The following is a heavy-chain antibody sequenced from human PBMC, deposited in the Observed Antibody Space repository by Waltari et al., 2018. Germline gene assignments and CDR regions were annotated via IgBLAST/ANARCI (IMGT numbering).Heavy chain of an antibody. V-gene: IGHV4-4*07. CDR1: GGSISSYY. D-gene: IGHD2-2*01. J-gene: IGHJ6*02. Sequence: QVQLQESGPGLVKPSETLSLTCTVSGGSISSYYWSWIRQPAGTGLEWIGRIYTRGSTNNTPSRKSRVTRAVDTSKNQFSLKLSYVTAADTAEYYCARESCSSASCRYYYYYGMDVWGQGTTVTVSS. CDR3: ARESCSSASCRYYYYYGMDV. CDR2: IYTRGST.